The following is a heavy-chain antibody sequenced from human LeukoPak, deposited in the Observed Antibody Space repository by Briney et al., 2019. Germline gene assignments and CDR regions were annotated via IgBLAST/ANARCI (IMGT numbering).Heavy chain of an antibody. CDR3: ADLVYCSSSSCYETSNQT. CDR1: GCTVSSLT. Sequence: SVKVSCKASGCTVSSLTINCVRQAPGQGLEWMGGIIPIFGRANYAQKFQGRVTITADDSTSTAYMELSSLRSEDTAVYYCADLVYCSSSSCYETSNQTWGQGTLVTVSP. V-gene: IGHV1-69*13. J-gene: IGHJ4*02. D-gene: IGHD2-2*01. CDR2: IIPIFGRA.